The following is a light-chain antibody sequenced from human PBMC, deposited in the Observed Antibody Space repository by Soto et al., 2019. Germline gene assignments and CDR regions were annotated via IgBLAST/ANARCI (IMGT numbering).Light chain of an antibody. Sequence: DIQLTQSPSFLSASVGDRVTITCRASQGIRNTLAWYQQKSGKAPKLLIHAASTFQSGVPSRFSDSGSGTEFTLTITSLQPEDLATYYCQHFNSYPITFGQGTRLEIK. CDR2: AAS. V-gene: IGKV1-9*01. CDR3: QHFNSYPIT. J-gene: IGKJ5*01. CDR1: QGIRNT.